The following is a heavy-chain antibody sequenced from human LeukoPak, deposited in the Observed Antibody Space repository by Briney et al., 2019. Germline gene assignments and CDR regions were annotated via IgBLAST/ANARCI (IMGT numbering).Heavy chain of an antibody. D-gene: IGHD1-26*01. J-gene: IGHJ4*02. V-gene: IGHV4-59*01. Sequence: SETLSLTCTVSGGSISGYYWSWIRQPPGKGLEWIAYVSYSGSTDYNPSLKGRVTVSVDTSKNQFSLNLNSVIAADTAVYYCARLFHPSFSGNYPFDYWGQGTLVTVSS. CDR1: GGSISGYY. CDR3: ARLFHPSFSGNYPFDY. CDR2: VSYSGST.